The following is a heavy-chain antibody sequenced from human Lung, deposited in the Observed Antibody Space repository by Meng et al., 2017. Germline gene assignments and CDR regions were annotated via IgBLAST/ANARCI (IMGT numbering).Heavy chain of an antibody. Sequence: QVQLVQSGAAVKKPGASVRVSCKASGYSFTSYAMHWVRQAPGQRLEWMGWLSAVNSNTKYSQNFQGRVTITRDTSASTAYMELSSLRSEDTAVYYCAREVPYTSGWYPQGHWGQGTLVTVSS. CDR1: GYSFTSYA. V-gene: IGHV1-3*01. D-gene: IGHD6-19*01. J-gene: IGHJ4*02. CDR3: AREVPYTSGWYPQGH. CDR2: LSAVNSNT.